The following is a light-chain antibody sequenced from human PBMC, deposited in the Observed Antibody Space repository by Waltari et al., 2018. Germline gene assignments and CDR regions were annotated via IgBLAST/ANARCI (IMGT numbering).Light chain of an antibody. J-gene: IGKJ1*01. CDR3: LQDYNYPWT. Sequence: AIQMTQSPSSLSASVGHRVTITCRASQGIRNDLGWYQQKPGKAPNLLIYAASSLRSGVPSRFSGSGSGTDFTLTISSLQPEDFATYYCLQDYNYPWTFGQGTQVEIK. CDR1: QGIRND. V-gene: IGKV1-6*01. CDR2: AAS.